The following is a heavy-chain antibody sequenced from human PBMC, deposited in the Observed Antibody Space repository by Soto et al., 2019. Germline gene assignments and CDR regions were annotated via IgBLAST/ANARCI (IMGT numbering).Heavy chain of an antibody. Sequence: GGSLRLSCAASGFTFSSYAMHWVRQAPGKGLEWVAVISYDGGNKYYADSVKGRFTISRDNSKNTLYLQMNSLRAEDTAVYYCAKVGRTAAATTGFDYWGQGTLVTVSS. D-gene: IGHD6-13*01. V-gene: IGHV3-30-3*01. CDR1: GFTFSSYA. CDR3: AKVGRTAAATTGFDY. CDR2: ISYDGGNK. J-gene: IGHJ4*02.